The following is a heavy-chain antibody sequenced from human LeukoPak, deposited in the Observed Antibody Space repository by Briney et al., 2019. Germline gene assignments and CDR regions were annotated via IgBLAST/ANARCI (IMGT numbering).Heavy chain of an antibody. Sequence: GGSLRLSCVASGFTFSNAGMSWVRQAPGKGLEWVGLIKSKTDGGTTDYAAPVKGRFTISRDDSKNMVYLQMNSLKTEDSAVYYCTWIRKALGGFDTWGQGTMVTVSS. CDR3: TWIRKALGGFDT. J-gene: IGHJ3*02. D-gene: IGHD5-18*01. CDR1: GFTFSNAG. CDR2: IKSKTDGGTT. V-gene: IGHV3-15*01.